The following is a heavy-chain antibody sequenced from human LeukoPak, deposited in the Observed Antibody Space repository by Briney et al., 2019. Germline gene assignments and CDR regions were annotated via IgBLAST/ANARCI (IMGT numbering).Heavy chain of an antibody. J-gene: IGHJ3*02. CDR1: GYTFTSNY. V-gene: IGHV1-46*01. Sequence: ASVKVSCKASGYTFTSNYIHWVRQAPGQGLEWMGMVYPRDGSTSYAQKFQGRVTMTTDTSTSTAYMELRSLRSDDTAVYYCARLRKLERAFDIWGQGTMVTVSS. D-gene: IGHD1-1*01. CDR3: ARLRKLERAFDI. CDR2: VYPRDGST.